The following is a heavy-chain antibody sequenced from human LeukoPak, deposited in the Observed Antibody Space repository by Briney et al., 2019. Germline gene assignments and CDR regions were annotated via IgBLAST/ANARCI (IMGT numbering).Heavy chain of an antibody. CDR2: IIPIFGTA. CDR1: GYTFTSYY. D-gene: IGHD2-21*02. V-gene: IGHV1-69*06. Sequence: GASVKVSCKASGYTFTSYYMHWVRQAPGQGLEWMGGIIPIFGTANSAQKFQGRVTITADKSTSTAYMELSSLRSEDTAVYYCAKDLQGTATPFDYWGQGTLVSVSS. J-gene: IGHJ4*02. CDR3: AKDLQGTATPFDY.